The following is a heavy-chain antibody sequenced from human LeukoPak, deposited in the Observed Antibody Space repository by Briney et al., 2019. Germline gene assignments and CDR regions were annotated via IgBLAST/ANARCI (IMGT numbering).Heavy chain of an antibody. J-gene: IGHJ3*02. Sequence: GASVKVSCKASGGSFTFTSHAISWVRQAPGQGLEWMGGLIPIYGSANYAQKFQGRVTITSDESTRTVYMELRSLRPEDSAVHYCAGFFYDNSSDAFDIWGQGTMVTVSS. V-gene: IGHV1-69*13. D-gene: IGHD3-22*01. CDR1: GGSFTFTSHA. CDR3: AGFFYDNSSDAFDI. CDR2: LIPIYGSA.